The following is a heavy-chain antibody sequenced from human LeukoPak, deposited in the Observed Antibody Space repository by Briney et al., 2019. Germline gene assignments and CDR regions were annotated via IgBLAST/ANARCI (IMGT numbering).Heavy chain of an antibody. CDR1: GFTFSSYG. J-gene: IGHJ4*02. D-gene: IGHD6-19*01. CDR2: ISYDGSNK. Sequence: PGRSLRLSCAASGFTFSSYGMHWVRQAPGKGLEWVAVISYDGSNKYYADSVKGRFTISRDNSKNTLYLQMNSLRAEDTAVYYCAKPHSGWSFDYWGQGTLVTVSS. CDR3: AKPHSGWSFDY. V-gene: IGHV3-30*18.